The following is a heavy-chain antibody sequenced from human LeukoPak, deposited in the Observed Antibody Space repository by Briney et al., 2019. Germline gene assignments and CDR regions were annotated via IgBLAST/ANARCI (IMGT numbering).Heavy chain of an antibody. CDR1: GFTFSSYA. J-gene: IGHJ4*02. CDR3: AAQAARFDY. V-gene: IGHV3-30-3*01. Sequence: GGSLRLSCAASGFTFSSYAVHWVRQAPGQGLEWVAFISYDGSNKYYADSVKGRFTISRDNSKNTLYLQMNSLRAEDTAVYYCAAQAARFDYWGQGTLVTVSS. D-gene: IGHD6-6*01. CDR2: ISYDGSNK.